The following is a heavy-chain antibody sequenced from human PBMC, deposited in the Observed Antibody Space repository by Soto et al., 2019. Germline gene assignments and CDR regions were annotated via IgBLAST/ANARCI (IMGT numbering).Heavy chain of an antibody. CDR1: GYSFTSYW. CDR3: ARLPFTYNYDILTGHPWFDP. V-gene: IGHV5-10-1*03. CDR2: IDPSDSYT. J-gene: IGHJ5*02. D-gene: IGHD3-9*01. Sequence: EVQLVQSGAEVKKPGESLRISCKGSGYSFTSYWISWVRQMPGKGLEWMGRIDPSDSYTNYSPSFQGHVTISADKSISTAYLQWSSLKASDTAMYYCARLPFTYNYDILTGHPWFDPWGQGTLVTVSS.